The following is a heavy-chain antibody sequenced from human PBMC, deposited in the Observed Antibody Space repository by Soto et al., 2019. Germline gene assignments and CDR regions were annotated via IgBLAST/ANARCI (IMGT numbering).Heavy chain of an antibody. CDR1: GGTFSRHA. CDR2: IIPLCGKT. V-gene: IGHV1-69*13. CDR3: ARAAIHGSSWYFWFDP. J-gene: IGHJ5*02. D-gene: IGHD6-13*01. Sequence: GASVKVSCKTSGGTFSRHAINWVRQAPGQGLEWIGGIIPLCGKTNYVQKFKGRVTISEDESSSTAYMELSSLTSEDAAVYYCARAAIHGSSWYFWFDPWGQGTLVTVSS.